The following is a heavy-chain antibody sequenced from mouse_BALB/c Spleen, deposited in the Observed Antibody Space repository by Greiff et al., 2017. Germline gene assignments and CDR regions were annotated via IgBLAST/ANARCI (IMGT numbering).Heavy chain of an antibody. J-gene: IGHJ3*01. CDR2: INSNGGST. V-gene: IGHV5-6-3*01. CDR3: ARDWEFAY. D-gene: IGHD4-1*01. CDR1: GFTFSSYG. Sequence: DVHLVESGGGLVQPGGSLKLSCAASGFTFSSYGMSWVRQTPDKRLELVATINSNGGSTYYPDSVKGRFTISRDNAKNTLYLQMSSLKSEDTAMYYCARDWEFAYWGQGTLVTVSA.